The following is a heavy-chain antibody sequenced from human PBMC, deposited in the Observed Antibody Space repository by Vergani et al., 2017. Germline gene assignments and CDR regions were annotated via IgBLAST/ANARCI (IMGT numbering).Heavy chain of an antibody. CDR3: VRDPDYSTFDS. CDR1: GFTFSAYS. CDR2: IGVSDNSS. J-gene: IGHJ4*02. D-gene: IGHD4-11*01. V-gene: IGHV3-48*01. Sequence: DVRLVESGGGVVQPGGSLRLSCVASGFTFSAYSMNWVRQTPGKGLEWISYIGVSDNSSYYADSVMGRFAISRDNARNLLFLQMNSLRADDTALYFCVRDPDYSTFDSWGQGTLVTGS.